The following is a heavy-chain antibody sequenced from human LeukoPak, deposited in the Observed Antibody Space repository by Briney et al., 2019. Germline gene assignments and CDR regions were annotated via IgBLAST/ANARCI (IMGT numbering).Heavy chain of an antibody. Sequence: SETLSLTCSVSGGSISSRNYYWGWIRQPPGKGLEYIGSIYYSGSTYYNPSLKSRVTISVDTSKNQFSLRLRSVTAADTAVYYCARANGLRYFAWFDPWGQGTLVTVSS. CDR2: IYYSGST. CDR3: ARANGLRYFAWFDP. CDR1: GGSISSRNYY. V-gene: IGHV4-39*07. J-gene: IGHJ5*02. D-gene: IGHD3-9*01.